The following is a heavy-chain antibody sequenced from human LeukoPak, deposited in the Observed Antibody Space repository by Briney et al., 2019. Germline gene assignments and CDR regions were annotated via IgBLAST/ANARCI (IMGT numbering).Heavy chain of an antibody. D-gene: IGHD3-16*02. CDR3: ARDCYDYVWGSYRNYYFDY. V-gene: IGHV3-11*01. J-gene: IGHJ4*02. CDR1: GFTFSDYY. Sequence: GGSLRLSCAASGFTFSDYYMSWIRQAPGKGLEWASYISSSGSTIYYADSVKGRFTISRDNAKNSLYLQMNSLRAEDTAVYYCARDCYDYVWGSYRNYYFDYWGQGTLVTVSS. CDR2: ISSSGSTI.